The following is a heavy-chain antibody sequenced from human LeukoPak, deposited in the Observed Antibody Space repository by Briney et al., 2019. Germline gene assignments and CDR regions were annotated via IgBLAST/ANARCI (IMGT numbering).Heavy chain of an antibody. Sequence: SETLSLTCAVYGGSFSGYYWSWIRQPPGKGLEWIGEINHSGSTNYNPSLKSRVTISVDTSKNQFSLKLSPVTAADTAVYYCARVDRGVILYYYYMDVWGKGTTATVSS. CDR1: GGSFSGYY. CDR3: ARVDRGVILYYYYMDV. D-gene: IGHD3-10*01. CDR2: INHSGST. V-gene: IGHV4-34*01. J-gene: IGHJ6*03.